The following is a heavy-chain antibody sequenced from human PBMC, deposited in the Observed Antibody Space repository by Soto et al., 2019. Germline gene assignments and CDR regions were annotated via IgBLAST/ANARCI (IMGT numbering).Heavy chain of an antibody. Sequence: SQTLSLTRAISGDSVSSNSAAWNWIRQSPSRGLEWLGRTYYRSKWYNDYAVSVKSRITINPDTSKNQFSLQLNSVTSEDTAVDDGALGPTGKGMFHAMAVGAQGTPVPAPS. CDR2: TYYRSKWYN. D-gene: IGHD5-18*01. CDR1: GDSVSSNSAA. V-gene: IGHV6-1*01. CDR3: ALGPTGKGMFHAMAV. J-gene: IGHJ4*01.